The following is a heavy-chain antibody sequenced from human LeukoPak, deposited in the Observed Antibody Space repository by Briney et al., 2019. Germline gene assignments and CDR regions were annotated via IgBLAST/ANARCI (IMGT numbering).Heavy chain of an antibody. CDR2: SRMKADGTTI. CDR1: GFTYRFGW. V-gene: IGHV3-15*01. CDR3: TADVPAMEKQIDY. J-gene: IGHJ4*02. Sequence: GGSLRLSCAASGFTYRFGWMTWVGRAPAKGREGVVLSRMKADGTTIHYAATVKARFTITRDDSQGTLYLQMDSLKTEDAAMYYCTADVPAMEKQIDYWGQGTLVTVSS. D-gene: IGHD1/OR15-1a*01.